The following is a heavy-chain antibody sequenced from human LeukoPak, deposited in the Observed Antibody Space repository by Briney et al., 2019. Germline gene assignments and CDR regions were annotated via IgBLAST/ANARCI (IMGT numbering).Heavy chain of an antibody. J-gene: IGHJ4*02. Sequence: SVKVSCKASGGTFSSYAISWVRQAPGQGLEWMGGIIPIFGTANYAQKFQGRVTMTEDTSTDTAYMELSSLRSEDTAVYYCATVGIAVAGTLMDYWGQGTLVTVSS. V-gene: IGHV1-69*06. D-gene: IGHD6-19*01. CDR3: ATVGIAVAGTLMDY. CDR1: GGTFSSYA. CDR2: IIPIFGTA.